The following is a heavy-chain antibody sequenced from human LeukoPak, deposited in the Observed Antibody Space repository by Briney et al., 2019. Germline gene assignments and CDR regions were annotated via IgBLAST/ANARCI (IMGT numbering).Heavy chain of an antibody. CDR1: GGTFSSYA. CDR2: IIPIFGTA. V-gene: IGHV1-69*05. D-gene: IGHD2-2*01. Sequence: SVKVSCKASGGTFSSYAISWVRQAPGQGLEWMGRIIPIFGTANYAQKFQGRVTITTYESTSTAYMELISLRSEDTAVYYCARDSTSWFDPWGQGTLVTVSS. CDR3: ARDSTSWFDP. J-gene: IGHJ5*02.